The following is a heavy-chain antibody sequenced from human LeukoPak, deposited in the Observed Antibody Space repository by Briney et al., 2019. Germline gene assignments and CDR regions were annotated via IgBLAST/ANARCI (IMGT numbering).Heavy chain of an antibody. V-gene: IGHV5-10-1*01. CDR2: IDPSDSYT. Sequence: GESLKISCQGSGYSFTSYWIGWVRQMPGKGLEWTGRIDPSDSYTNYSPSFQGHVTISADKSISTAYLQWSSLKASDTAMYYCARPYYYGSGSYGMDVWGQGTTVTVSS. D-gene: IGHD3-10*01. J-gene: IGHJ6*02. CDR1: GYSFTSYW. CDR3: ARPYYYGSGSYGMDV.